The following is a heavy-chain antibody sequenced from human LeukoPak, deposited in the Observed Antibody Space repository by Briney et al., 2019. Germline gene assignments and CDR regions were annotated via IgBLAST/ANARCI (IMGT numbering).Heavy chain of an antibody. J-gene: IGHJ6*03. CDR2: INHSGST. CDR1: GGSFSGYY. D-gene: IGHD6-13*01. CDR3: AREVDSSSWYGDYYHYYMDV. V-gene: IGHV4-34*01. Sequence: SETLSLTCAVYGGSFSGYYWTWIRQPPGKGLEWIGEINHSGSTGYNPSLKSRVTISVDTSKNQFSLKLRSVTAADTAVYYCAREVDSSSWYGDYYHYYMDVWGKGTTVTVSS.